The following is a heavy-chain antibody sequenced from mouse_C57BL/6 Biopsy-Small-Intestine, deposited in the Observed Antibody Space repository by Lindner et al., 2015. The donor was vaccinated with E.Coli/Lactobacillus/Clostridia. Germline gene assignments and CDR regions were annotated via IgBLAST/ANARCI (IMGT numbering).Heavy chain of an antibody. CDR3: ARYYDYDEAWFAY. V-gene: IGHV1-22*01. CDR1: GYTFTDYN. D-gene: IGHD2-4*01. CDR2: INPNNGGT. Sequence: EVQLQESGPELVKPGASVKMSCKASGYTFTDYNMHWVKQSHGKSLEWIGYINPNNGGTSYNQKFKGKATLTVNKSSSTAYMELRSLTSEDSAVHYCARYYDYDEAWFAYWGQGTLVTVSA. J-gene: IGHJ3*01.